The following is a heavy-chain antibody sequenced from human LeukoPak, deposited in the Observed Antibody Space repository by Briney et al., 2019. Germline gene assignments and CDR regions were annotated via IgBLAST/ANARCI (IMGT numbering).Heavy chain of an antibody. CDR3: TTVPPHSSGTFDY. CDR1: GSTFSNAW. V-gene: IGHV3-15*01. CDR2: IKSKTDGGTT. D-gene: IGHD6-19*01. J-gene: IGHJ4*02. Sequence: GGSLRLSCAASGSTFSNAWMSWVRQAPGKGLEWVGRIKSKTDGGTTDYAAPVKGRFTISRDDSKNTLYLQMNSLKTEDTAVYYCTTVPPHSSGTFDYWGQGTLVTVSS.